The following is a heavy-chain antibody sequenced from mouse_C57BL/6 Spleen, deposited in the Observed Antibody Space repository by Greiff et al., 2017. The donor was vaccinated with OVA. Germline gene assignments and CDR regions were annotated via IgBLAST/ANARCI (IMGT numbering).Heavy chain of an antibody. V-gene: IGHV1-76*01. J-gene: IGHJ2*01. CDR1: GYTFTDYY. Sequence: QVQLQQSGAELVRPGASVKLSCKASGYTFTDYYINWVKRRPGQGLEWIARIYPGSGNTYYNEKFKGKATLTAEKSSSTAYMQLSSLTSEDSAVYFCARGIYSRYFDYWGQGTTLTVSS. CDR2: IYPGSGNT. D-gene: IGHD2-14*01. CDR3: ARGIYSRYFDY.